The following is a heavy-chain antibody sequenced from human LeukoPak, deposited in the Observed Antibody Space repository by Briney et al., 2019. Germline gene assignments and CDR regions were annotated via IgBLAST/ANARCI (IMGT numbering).Heavy chain of an antibody. CDR3: AKAGAVVVVAAKYFDY. CDR2: ISGSGDST. Sequence: PGGSLRLSCAASGFTFSSYAMSWVRQAPGKELEWVSAISGSGDSTYYADSVKGRFTISRDNSKNTLYLQMNSLRAEDTAVYYCAKAGAVVVVAAKYFDYWGQGTLVTVSS. V-gene: IGHV3-23*01. D-gene: IGHD2-15*01. CDR1: GFTFSSYA. J-gene: IGHJ4*02.